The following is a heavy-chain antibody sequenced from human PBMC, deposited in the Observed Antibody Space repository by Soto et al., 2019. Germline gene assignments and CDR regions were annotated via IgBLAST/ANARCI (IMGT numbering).Heavy chain of an antibody. D-gene: IGHD2-8*01. CDR2: IYYSGST. CDR1: GGSISSSSYY. V-gene: IGHV4-39*07. CDR3: ARGLSITNTFYYYYAMDV. Sequence: PSETLSLTCTVSGGSISSSSYYWGWIRQPPGKGLEWIGSIYYSGSTYYNPSLKSRVTISVDTSRNQFSLKLSSVTAADTAVYYCARGLSITNTFYYYYAMDVWGQGTTVTVSS. J-gene: IGHJ6*02.